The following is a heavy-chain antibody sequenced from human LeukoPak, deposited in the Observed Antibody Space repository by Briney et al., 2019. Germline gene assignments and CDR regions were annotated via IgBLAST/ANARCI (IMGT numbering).Heavy chain of an antibody. J-gene: IGHJ1*01. V-gene: IGHV5-10-1*01. Sequence: GASLKISCKGSGSSFTSYWISWVRQMPGKGLEWMGNIDPSDSYTNYSPSFQGHVTISADKSISTAYLQWSSLKASDTAMYYWARGVTVENFRHWGQGNLVPVSS. D-gene: IGHD4-23*01. CDR3: ARGVTVENFRH. CDR1: GSSFTSYW. CDR2: IDPSDSYT.